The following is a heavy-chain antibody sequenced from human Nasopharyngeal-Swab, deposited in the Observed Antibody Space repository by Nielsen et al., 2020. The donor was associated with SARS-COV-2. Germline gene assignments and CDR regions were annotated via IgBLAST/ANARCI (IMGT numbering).Heavy chain of an antibody. V-gene: IGHV3-74*01. CDR3: ARGSGPHGSWDY. J-gene: IGHJ4*02. CDR1: GFTFSSFW. CDR2: ISGDGSST. Sequence: GESLKISCVASGFTFSSFWMHWVRQVPGKGLVWIPRISGDGSSTSYADSVKGRLTISRDNAKNTLYLQINTLTGEDTAVYHCARGSGPHGSWDYWGQGTLVTVSS. D-gene: IGHD1-26*01.